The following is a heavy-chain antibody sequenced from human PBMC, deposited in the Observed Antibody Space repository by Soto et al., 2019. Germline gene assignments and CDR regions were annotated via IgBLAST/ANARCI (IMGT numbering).Heavy chain of an antibody. CDR3: ARSRITMVRGVIKTSPYYYGMDV. CDR2: IIPIFGTA. Sequence: SVKVSCKASGGTFSSYAISWVRQAPGQGLEWMGGIIPIFGTANYAQKFQGRVTITADESTSTAYMELSSLRSEDTAVYYCARSRITMVRGVIKTSPYYYGMDVWGQGTTVTVS. CDR1: GGTFSSYA. V-gene: IGHV1-69*13. J-gene: IGHJ6*02. D-gene: IGHD3-10*01.